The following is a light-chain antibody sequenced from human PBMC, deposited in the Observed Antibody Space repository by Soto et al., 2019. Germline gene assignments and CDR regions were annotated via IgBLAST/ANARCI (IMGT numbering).Light chain of an antibody. CDR1: QTVNSY. CDR2: AAS. V-gene: IGKV1-39*01. Sequence: DIQMTQSPSSLSASVTARVTITCRASQTVNSYLNWYLQTPGKAPKLLISAASTLQGGVPSRFSASGSGTEFNLTISSLRVEDFGTYYCQQSFVSPYTFGQGTKLEI. CDR3: QQSFVSPYT. J-gene: IGKJ2*01.